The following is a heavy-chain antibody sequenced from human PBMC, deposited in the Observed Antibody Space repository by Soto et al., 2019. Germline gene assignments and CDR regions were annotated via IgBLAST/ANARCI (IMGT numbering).Heavy chain of an antibody. Sequence: QVQLQESGPGLVKPSQTLSLTCTVSGGSISSGGYYWSWIRQHPGKGLEWIGYIYYSGSTYYNPSLKSRVTISVDTSKNQFSLKLSSVTAADTAVYYCARETKGRGVVAACVWGQGTLVTVSS. D-gene: IGHD2-15*01. CDR2: IYYSGST. V-gene: IGHV4-31*03. J-gene: IGHJ4*02. CDR3: ARETKGRGVVAACV. CDR1: GGSISSGGYY.